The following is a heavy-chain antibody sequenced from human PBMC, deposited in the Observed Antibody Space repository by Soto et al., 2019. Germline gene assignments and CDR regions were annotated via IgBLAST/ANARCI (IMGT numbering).Heavy chain of an antibody. CDR3: ARGGPVSVSPAWQLLGYFDY. D-gene: IGHD2-15*01. J-gene: IGHJ4*02. CDR1: GGSISRGAYF. Sequence: QVHLQESGPGQVRPSQTLSLSCSVSGGSISRGAYFWTWIGQFPGKGLEWIAYISYTGATYYNPSLKSRVTILADTSKNQFSLKLNSVTSADTAVYYCARGGPVSVSPAWQLLGYFDYWGQGTLVTVSS. CDR2: ISYTGAT. V-gene: IGHV4-31*03.